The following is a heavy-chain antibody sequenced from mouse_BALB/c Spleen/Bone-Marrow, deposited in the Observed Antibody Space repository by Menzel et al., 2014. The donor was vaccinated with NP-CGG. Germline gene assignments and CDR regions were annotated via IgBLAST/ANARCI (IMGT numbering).Heavy chain of an antibody. J-gene: IGHJ2*01. Sequence: EAKLVESGGGLVQPGGSMKLSCVASGFTFSSYWMSWVRQSPEKGLEWVAEVRLKSDNYATHYAESVKGKFTISRDDSKSRLYLQMNSLRAEDTGIYYCRYYGYYFDYWGQGTTLTVSS. CDR1: GFTFSSYW. CDR2: VRLKSDNYAT. CDR3: RYYGYYFDY. D-gene: IGHD1-2*01. V-gene: IGHV6-6*02.